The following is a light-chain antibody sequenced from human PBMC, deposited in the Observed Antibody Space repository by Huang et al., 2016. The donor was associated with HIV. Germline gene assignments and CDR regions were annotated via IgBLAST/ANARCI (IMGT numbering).Light chain of an antibody. Sequence: DIQMTQSPSSLSASVGDRVTITCRARQSISSYLNWYQQKPGKAPKLLIYAASSLQSGVPSRFSGSGSGTDFTLNISSLQPEDFATYYCQQSYSTPHTFGQGTKLEIK. V-gene: IGKV1-39*01. CDR3: QQSYSTPHT. CDR2: AAS. CDR1: QSISSY. J-gene: IGKJ2*01.